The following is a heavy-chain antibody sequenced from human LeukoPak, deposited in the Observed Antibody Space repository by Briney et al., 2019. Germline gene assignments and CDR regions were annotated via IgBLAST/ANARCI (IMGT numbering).Heavy chain of an antibody. Sequence: SQTLSLTCTVSGDSISSGGCYWSWIRQHPGKGLEWIGYIYYSGSTNYNPSLKSRVTISVDTSKNQFSLKLSSVTAADTAVYYCARGREYCSSTSCRTLFDPWGQGTLVTVSS. CDR2: IYYSGST. CDR3: ARGREYCSSTSCRTLFDP. V-gene: IGHV4-31*03. D-gene: IGHD2-2*01. J-gene: IGHJ5*02. CDR1: GDSISSGGCY.